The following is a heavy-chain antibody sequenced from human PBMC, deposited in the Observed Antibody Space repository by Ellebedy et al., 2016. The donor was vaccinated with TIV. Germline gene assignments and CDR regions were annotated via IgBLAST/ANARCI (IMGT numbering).Heavy chain of an antibody. CDR2: IGTAGDT. CDR3: ARASAGLDY. D-gene: IGHD6-13*01. V-gene: IGHV3-13*01. Sequence: GGSLKISCAASGFTFSSYDMHWVRQATGKGLEWVSAIGTAGDTSYSGSVKGRFTISRENGKNSVYLQMNSLRAEDTAVYYCARASAGLDYWGQGTLVTVSS. J-gene: IGHJ4*02. CDR1: GFTFSSYD.